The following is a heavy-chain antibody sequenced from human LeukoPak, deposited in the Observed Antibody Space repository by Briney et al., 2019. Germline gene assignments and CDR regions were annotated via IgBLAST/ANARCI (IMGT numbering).Heavy chain of an antibody. V-gene: IGHV3-7*04. J-gene: IGHJ4*02. D-gene: IGHD3-10*01. CDR3: ARGSRGWTHDY. Sequence: GGSLRLSCAASGFTFTSSWMSWVRQAPGKGLEWVANIKQDGSEKYYVDSVKGRFTISRDNAKNSLYLQMNSLRAEDTAVYYCARGSRGWTHDYWGQGTLVTVSS. CDR1: GFTFTSSW. CDR2: IKQDGSEK.